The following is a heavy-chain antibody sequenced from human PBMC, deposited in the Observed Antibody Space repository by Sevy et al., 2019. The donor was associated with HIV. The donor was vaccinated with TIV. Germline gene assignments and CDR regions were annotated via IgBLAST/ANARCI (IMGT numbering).Heavy chain of an antibody. CDR1: GFTFSSYA. CDR3: AKVEGYYYGSGSAGLDP. CDR2: ISYDGSNK. Sequence: GGSLRLSCAASGFTFSSYAMHWVRQAPGKGLEWVAVISYDGSNKYYADSVKGRFTISRDNSKNTLYLQMNSLRAEDTAVYYCAKVEGYYYGSGSAGLDPWGQGTLVTVSS. V-gene: IGHV3-30-3*01. D-gene: IGHD3-10*01. J-gene: IGHJ5*02.